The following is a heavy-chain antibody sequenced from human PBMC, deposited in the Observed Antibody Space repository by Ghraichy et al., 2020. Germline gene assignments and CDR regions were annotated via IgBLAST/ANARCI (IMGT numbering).Heavy chain of an antibody. D-gene: IGHD5-12*01. CDR2: IYYSGST. J-gene: IGHJ4*02. CDR1: GGSISSSSYY. CDR3: ARHGYSGYDYGASLHYFDF. V-gene: IGHV4-39*01. Sequence: SETLSLTCTVSGGSISSSSYYWGWIRQPPGKGLEWIGSIYYSGSTYYNPSLKSRVTISVDTSKNQFSLKLSSVTAADTAVYYCARHGYSGYDYGASLHYFDFWGQGTLVTVSS.